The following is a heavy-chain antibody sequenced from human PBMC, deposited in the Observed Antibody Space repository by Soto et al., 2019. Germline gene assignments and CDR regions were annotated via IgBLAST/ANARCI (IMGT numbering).Heavy chain of an antibody. J-gene: IGHJ6*03. V-gene: IGHV3-23*01. CDR2: ISGSGGST. CDR3: AKESLRGPLWFGELSGYYYYMDV. Sequence: GGSLRLSCAASGFTFSSYAMSWVRQAPGKGLEWVSAISGSGGSTYYADSVKGRFTISRDNSKNTLYLQMNSLRAEDTAVYYCAKESLRGPLWFGELSGYYYYMDVWGKGTTVTVSS. CDR1: GFTFSSYA. D-gene: IGHD3-10*01.